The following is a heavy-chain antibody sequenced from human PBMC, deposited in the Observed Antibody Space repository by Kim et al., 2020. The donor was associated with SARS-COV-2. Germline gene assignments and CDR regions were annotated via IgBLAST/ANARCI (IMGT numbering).Heavy chain of an antibody. J-gene: IGHJ5*02. V-gene: IGHV4-34*01. CDR2: INHSGST. Sequence: SETLSLTCAVYGGSFSGYYWSWIRQPPGKGLEWIGEINHSGSTNYNPSLKSRVTISVDTSKNQFSLKLSSVTAADTAVYYCARERSYGSGSPNWFDPWGQGTLVTVSS. CDR1: GGSFSGYY. CDR3: ARERSYGSGSPNWFDP. D-gene: IGHD3-10*01.